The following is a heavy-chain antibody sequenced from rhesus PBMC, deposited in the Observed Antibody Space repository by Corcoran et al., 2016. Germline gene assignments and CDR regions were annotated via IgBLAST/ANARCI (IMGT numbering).Heavy chain of an antibody. J-gene: IGHJ1*01. V-gene: IGHV2-174*01. CDR2: IYWDDDK. D-gene: IGHD2-21*01. Sequence: QVTLKESGPALVKPTQTLTLTCTFSGFSISTSGMGVGWIRQPPGKALEWLALIYWDDDKYYSTSLKSRRTNSKYTAKNQVVLTMTNMDPVDTATYYCARSRVVVASEYFEFWGQGALVTVSS. CDR1: GFSISTSGMG. CDR3: ARSRVVVASEYFEF.